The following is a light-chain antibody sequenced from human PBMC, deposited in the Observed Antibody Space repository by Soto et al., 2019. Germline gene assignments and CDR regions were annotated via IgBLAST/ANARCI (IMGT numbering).Light chain of an antibody. CDR1: QGIRND. CDR2: ATS. V-gene: IGKV1-17*01. CDR3: LQYSSFPYT. J-gene: IGKJ2*01. Sequence: DIQMTQSPSSLSASVGDRITITCRASQGIRNDLGWYQQKPGKAPKRLIYATSSLQSGVPSRFSVGASGTEFTLTISSLQPEDFSTYYCLQYSSFPYTFGQGTKLEIK.